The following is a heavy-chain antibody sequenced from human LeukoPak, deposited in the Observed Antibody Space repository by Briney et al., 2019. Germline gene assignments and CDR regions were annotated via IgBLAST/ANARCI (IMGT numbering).Heavy chain of an antibody. CDR3: ARAKDDILTC. CDR2: ISSSGHHI. CDR1: GFTFSVYN. V-gene: IGHV3-21*04. Sequence: PGGSLRLSCAASGFTFSVYNMNWVRPAPGKGLEWVASISSSGHHIYYADSVKGRFTISRDNARNSLYLQMNSLRAEDTAVYYCARAKDDILTCWGQGTLVTVSS. D-gene: IGHD3-9*01. J-gene: IGHJ4*02.